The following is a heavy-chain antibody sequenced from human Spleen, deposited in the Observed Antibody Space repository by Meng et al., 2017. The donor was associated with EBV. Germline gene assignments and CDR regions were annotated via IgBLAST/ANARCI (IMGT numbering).Heavy chain of an antibody. CDR3: ARNGYDLYFDS. CDR2: AYYTGRT. CDR1: GGSIYAYY. V-gene: IGHV4-59*01. Sequence: VHRHPVGRGLVNPSATLSLTCSVSGGSIYAYYWNWIRPPPGKALEWIGYAYYTGRTNYNPSLKSRVTISLDTAKNEFSLDLSSVTAADTAVYYCARNGYDLYFDSWGQGSLVTVSS. D-gene: IGHD5-12*01. J-gene: IGHJ4*02.